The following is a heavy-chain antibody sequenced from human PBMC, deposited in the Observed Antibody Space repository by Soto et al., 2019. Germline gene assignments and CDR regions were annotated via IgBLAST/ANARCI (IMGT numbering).Heavy chain of an antibody. CDR3: ARVAPRGSWEFDY. CDR1: GFTFSSYG. CDR2: ISSSSSYI. V-gene: IGHV3-21*01. J-gene: IGHJ4*02. Sequence: RLSSAASGFTFSSYGMHWVRQAPGKGLEWVSSISSSSSYIYYADSVKGRFTISRDNAKNSLYLQMNSLRAEDTAVYYCARVAPRGSWEFDYWGQGTLVTVSS. D-gene: IGHD1-26*01.